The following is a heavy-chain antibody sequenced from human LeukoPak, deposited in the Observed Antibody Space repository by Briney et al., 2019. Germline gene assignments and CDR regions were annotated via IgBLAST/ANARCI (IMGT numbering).Heavy chain of an antibody. CDR2: ISAYNGNT. CDR3: ARGSVNFDWLLLSY. CDR1: GYTFNSYG. D-gene: IGHD3-9*01. J-gene: IGHJ4*02. V-gene: IGHV1-18*01. Sequence: ASVKVSCKASGYTFNSYGFSWVRQAPGQGLEWMGWISAYNGNTNYAQKLQGRVTMTTDTSTSTAYMELRSLRSGDTAVYYCARGSVNFDWLLLSYWGQGTLVTVSS.